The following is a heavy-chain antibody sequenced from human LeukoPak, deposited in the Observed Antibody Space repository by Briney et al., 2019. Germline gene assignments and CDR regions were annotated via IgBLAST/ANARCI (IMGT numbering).Heavy chain of an antibody. J-gene: IGHJ4*02. Sequence: GGSLRLSCAASGFTFSRYWMTWVRQAPGKGLEWVSSISSSSSYIYYADSVKGRFTISRDNAKNSLYLQMNSLRAEDTAVYYCARDRGSTSYWGQGTLVTVSS. CDR3: ARDRGSTSY. V-gene: IGHV3-21*01. CDR1: GFTFSRYW. D-gene: IGHD2-2*01. CDR2: ISSSSSYI.